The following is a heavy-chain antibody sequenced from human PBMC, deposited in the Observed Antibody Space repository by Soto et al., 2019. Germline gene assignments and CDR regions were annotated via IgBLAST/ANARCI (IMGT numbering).Heavy chain of an antibody. CDR3: AKGKYSSSPFDY. CDR2: ISYDGSNK. Sequence: GGSLRLSCAASGFTFSSYGMHWVRQAPGKGLEWVAVISYDGSNKYYADSVKGRFTISRDNSKNTLYLQMNSLRAEDTAVYYCAKGKYSSSPFDYWGQGILVTVSS. V-gene: IGHV3-30*18. CDR1: GFTFSSYG. D-gene: IGHD6-6*01. J-gene: IGHJ4*02.